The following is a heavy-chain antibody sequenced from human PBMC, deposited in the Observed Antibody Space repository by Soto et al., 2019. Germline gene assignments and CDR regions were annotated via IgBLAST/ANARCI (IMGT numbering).Heavy chain of an antibody. CDR3: ARGALHCSGGTCYSGYFDL. D-gene: IGHD2-15*01. J-gene: IGHJ2*01. Sequence: GESLKISCQGSGYSFTSYWITWVRQMPGKGLEWMGRIDPTDSYTKYSPSFQGHVTMSVDKSINTAYLQWSSLGASDTAMYYCARGALHCSGGTCYSGYFDLWGRGTLVTVSS. CDR1: GYSFTSYW. V-gene: IGHV5-10-1*01. CDR2: IDPTDSYT.